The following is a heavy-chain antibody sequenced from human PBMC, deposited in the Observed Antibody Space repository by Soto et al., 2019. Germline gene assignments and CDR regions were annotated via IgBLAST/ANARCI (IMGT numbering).Heavy chain of an antibody. Sequence: EVQLLESGGGLVQPGGSLRLSCAASGFTFSSYAMSGVRQAPGKGLEWVSAISGSGGSTYYADSVKGRFTISRDNSKNTLYLQMNSLRAEDTAVYYCAKGGVARPYFDYWGQGTLVTVSS. V-gene: IGHV3-23*01. D-gene: IGHD2-15*01. CDR1: GFTFSSYA. CDR2: ISGSGGST. J-gene: IGHJ4*02. CDR3: AKGGVARPYFDY.